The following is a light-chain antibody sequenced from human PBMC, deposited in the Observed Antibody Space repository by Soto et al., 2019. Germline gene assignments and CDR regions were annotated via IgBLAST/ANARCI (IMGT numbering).Light chain of an antibody. CDR2: DVY. V-gene: IGLV2-14*03. J-gene: IGLJ1*01. CDR1: RTDVDGYDY. CDR3: TSSTSSIPLYV. Sequence: QSVLTQPASVSGSPGQSIAISCTGVRTDVDGYDYVSWYQQHPGQAPQLIIYDVYNRPSGVSHRFSGSKSGDTASLTISGLQAEVDSDYSSTSSTSSIPLYVSVTVSNLTVL.